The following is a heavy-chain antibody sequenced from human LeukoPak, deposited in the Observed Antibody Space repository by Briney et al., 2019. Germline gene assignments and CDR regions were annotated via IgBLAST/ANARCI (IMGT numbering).Heavy chain of an antibody. J-gene: IGHJ4*02. Sequence: SETLSLTCTVSGGSVGSGSYYWSWIRQPPGKGLEWIGYIYYSGSTNYNTSLMSRVTISVDKSKNRFSLKLSSVTAADTAVYYCARDGEWLVPFDYWGQGTLVTVSS. D-gene: IGHD6-19*01. CDR2: IYYSGST. CDR3: ARDGEWLVPFDY. CDR1: GGSVGSGSYY. V-gene: IGHV4-61*01.